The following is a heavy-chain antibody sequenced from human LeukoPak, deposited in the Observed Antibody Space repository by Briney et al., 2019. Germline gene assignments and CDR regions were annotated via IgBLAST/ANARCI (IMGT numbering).Heavy chain of an antibody. D-gene: IGHD7-27*01. CDR1: GYTFTDYY. J-gene: IGHJ4*02. CDR2: INPNSGDT. Sequence: ASVKVSCKTSGYTFTDYYMHWVRQAPGQGLEWVGWINPNSGDTNYAQRFQGRVTMTRDTSISTAYMELGRLRVDDTAVYYCARGGKSELGACDYWGQGTLVTVSS. V-gene: IGHV1-2*02. CDR3: ARGGKSELGACDY.